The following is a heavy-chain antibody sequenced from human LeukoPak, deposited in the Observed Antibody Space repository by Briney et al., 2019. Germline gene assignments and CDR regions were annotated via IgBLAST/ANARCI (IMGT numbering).Heavy chain of an antibody. V-gene: IGHV3-30*18. J-gene: IGHJ6*03. Sequence: GRSLRLSCAASGFTFSSYGMHWVRQAPGKGLEWVAVISYDGSNKYYADSVKGRFTIPRDNSKNTLYLQMNSLRAEDTAVYYCAKDRYYGGPYYYMDVWGKGTTVTVSS. CDR3: AKDRYYGGPYYYMDV. CDR2: ISYDGSNK. D-gene: IGHD4-23*01. CDR1: GFTFSSYG.